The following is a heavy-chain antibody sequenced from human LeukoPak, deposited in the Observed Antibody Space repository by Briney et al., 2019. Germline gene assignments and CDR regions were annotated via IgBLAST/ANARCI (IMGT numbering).Heavy chain of an antibody. CDR3: AKSGPPSRDYYYYMDV. V-gene: IGHV1-69*06. CDR2: LIPIYGTI. J-gene: IGHJ6*03. Sequence: SVKVSCKASGGTSNYVISWVRQAPGHGREWMGGLIPIYGTINYAQKFQGRLTISADKSTNTTYMELNSLQSGDTAVYYCAKSGPPSRDYYYYMDVWGEGTMVTVSS. CDR1: GGTSNYV.